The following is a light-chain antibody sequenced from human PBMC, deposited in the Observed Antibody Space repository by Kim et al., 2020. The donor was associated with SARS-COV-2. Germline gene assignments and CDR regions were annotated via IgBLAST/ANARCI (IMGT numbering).Light chain of an antibody. CDR1: SLRSYY. CDR3: NSRDSSGNLWV. V-gene: IGLV3-19*01. CDR2: GKN. Sequence: SSELTQDPAVSVALGQTVRITCQGDSLRSYYASWYQQKPGQAPVLVIYGKNNRPSGIPDRFSCSSSGNTASLTITGAQAEDEADYYCNSRDSSGNLWVFGGGTQLTVL. J-gene: IGLJ3*02.